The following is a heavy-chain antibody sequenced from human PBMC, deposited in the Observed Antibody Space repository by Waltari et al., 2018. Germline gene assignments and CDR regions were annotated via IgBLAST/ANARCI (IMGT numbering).Heavy chain of an antibody. CDR2: ISSDGSRK. V-gene: IGHV3-30*03. D-gene: IGHD2-8*02. CDR3: ASCTGGNCYYYGFDV. J-gene: IGHJ6*02. Sequence: QVHLVASGGGVVQPGRSLRLPFATSGFPFSFSGLHLVRQTPGRGLEWVAVISSDGSRKSYADSVKGRFSISRDNSKNSLSLEMNSLRPEDTAVYYCASCTGGNCYYYGFDVWGQGTTVTVSS. CDR1: GFPFSFSG.